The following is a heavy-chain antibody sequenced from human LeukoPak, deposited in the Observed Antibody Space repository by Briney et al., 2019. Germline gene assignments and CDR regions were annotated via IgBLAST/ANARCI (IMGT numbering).Heavy chain of an antibody. CDR2: INQGGTEK. J-gene: IGHJ4*02. D-gene: IGHD3-10*01. CDR3: AKVAKYYYGPETYYFFEQ. V-gene: IGHV3-7*01. CDR1: GFSFSTYW. Sequence: GESLRLSCAASGFSFSTYWMSWVRQAPGKGLEWVAKINQGGTEKYYVDSVKGRFTVSRDYAKNSLYLQMNSLRVEDTAVCYCAKVAKYYYGPETYYFFEQWGQGTPVTASS.